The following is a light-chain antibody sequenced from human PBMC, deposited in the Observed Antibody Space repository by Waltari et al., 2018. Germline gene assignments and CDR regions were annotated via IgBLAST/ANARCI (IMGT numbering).Light chain of an antibody. CDR1: SSDVGGYNY. CDR3: CSYAGYSTFV. Sequence: QSALTQPASVSGSPGQSITISCSGTSSDVGGYNYVSWYQQYPGKAPKLMIYEVIKRPSGVSHRFSGSKSGNTASLTISGLQAEDAADYYCCSYAGYSTFVFGSGTTVTVL. CDR2: EVI. J-gene: IGLJ6*01. V-gene: IGLV2-23*02.